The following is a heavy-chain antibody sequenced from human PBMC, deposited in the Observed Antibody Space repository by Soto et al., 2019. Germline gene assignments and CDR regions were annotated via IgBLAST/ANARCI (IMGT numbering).Heavy chain of an antibody. CDR1: GGSITSSDYY. CDR2: IYYSVRT. CDR3: ARDVDTAMVTPIYFDY. V-gene: IGHV4-31*03. J-gene: IGHJ4*02. Sequence: SETLSLTCTVSGGSITSSDYYWSWIRQHPGKGLECIGFIYYSVRTYYNPSLKSRLTISVDTSKNQFSLKLTSVTAADTAVYYCARDVDTAMVTPIYFDYWGQGTLVTVSS. D-gene: IGHD5-18*01.